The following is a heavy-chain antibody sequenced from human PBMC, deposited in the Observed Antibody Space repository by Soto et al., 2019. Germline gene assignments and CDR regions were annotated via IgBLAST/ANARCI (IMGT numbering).Heavy chain of an antibody. Sequence: PSETLSLTCTVSGGSISSYYWSWIRQPPGKGLEWIGYIYYSGSTNYNPSLKSRVTISVDTSKNQFSLKLSSVTAADTAVYYCARDSMVRGVGWFDPWGQGTLVTVSS. D-gene: IGHD3-10*01. CDR3: ARDSMVRGVGWFDP. CDR2: IYYSGST. V-gene: IGHV4-59*01. CDR1: GGSISSYY. J-gene: IGHJ5*02.